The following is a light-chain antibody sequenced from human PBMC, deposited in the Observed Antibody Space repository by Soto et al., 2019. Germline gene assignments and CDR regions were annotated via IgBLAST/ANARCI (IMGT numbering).Light chain of an antibody. CDR2: EVN. V-gene: IGLV2-14*01. J-gene: IGLJ1*01. CDR3: SSYTTSNPYV. CDR1: SSDIGVYNY. Sequence: QSVLTQPASVSGSPGQSITFSCTGTSSDIGVYNYVSWYQQHPGKAPKLMIYEVNNRPSGVSNRFSGSKSGNTASLTISGLQAEDEADYYCSSYTTSNPYVFGTGTKVTVL.